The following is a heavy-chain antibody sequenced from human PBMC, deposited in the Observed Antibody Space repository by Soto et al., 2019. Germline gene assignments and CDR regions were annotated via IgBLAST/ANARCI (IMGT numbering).Heavy chain of an antibody. V-gene: IGHV3-11*01. J-gene: IGHJ4*02. CDR3: ARGRYHFFDY. D-gene: IGHD2-2*02. CDR2: IGSSGTTT. CDR1: ELTLSYFY. Sequence: PGGSLRLSFAACELTLSYFYVTWIRQAPGKGLEWVSHIGSSGTTTYYADSVQGRFTISRDNARNSVYLQMNSLRGEDTAVYYCARGRYHFFDYWGRGTLVTVSS.